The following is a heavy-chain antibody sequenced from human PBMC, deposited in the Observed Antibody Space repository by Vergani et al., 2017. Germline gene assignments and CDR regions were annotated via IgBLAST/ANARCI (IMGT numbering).Heavy chain of an antibody. D-gene: IGHD1-26*01. CDR2: INHSGTI. CDR3: ARRAERWETLLRDDFDV. CDR1: GGSLSGYY. J-gene: IGHJ3*01. Sequence: QVQLQQWGLGLLKPSETLSLTCAVYGGSLSGYYWSWIRLAPGKGLEWIGEINHSGTINYNPTLKSPFNVSIDTSRDHFSLKLRSVSAADTAVYFCARRAERWETLLRDDFDVWGQGTFVTVSP. V-gene: IGHV4-34*01.